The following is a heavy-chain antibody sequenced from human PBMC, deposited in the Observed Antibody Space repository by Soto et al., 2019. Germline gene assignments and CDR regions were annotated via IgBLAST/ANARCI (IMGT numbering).Heavy chain of an antibody. CDR1: GYSFTGYY. J-gene: IGHJ4*02. CDR3: ARGVYGTGGYPFPYFDY. V-gene: IGHV1-2*02. Sequence: HAHLVQSGAEVKRPGASLKVSCKAPGYSFTGYYIHWVRQAPGQGLEWMGWINPDSGATNYAHNFQGRVTLTSDTSISTASMDLTSLTSDDTAVYYCARGVYGTGGYPFPYFDYWGQGTLVIVSS. CDR2: INPDSGAT. D-gene: IGHD2-8*02.